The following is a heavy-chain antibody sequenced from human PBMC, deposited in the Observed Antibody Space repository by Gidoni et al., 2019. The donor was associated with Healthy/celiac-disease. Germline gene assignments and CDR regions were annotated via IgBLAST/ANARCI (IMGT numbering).Heavy chain of an antibody. CDR1: GFTYSSYA. CDR2: LSGSGGST. CDR3: AKRIPSTYYYDSSGYYYVAPFDY. D-gene: IGHD3-22*01. J-gene: IGHJ4*02. Sequence: EGQVLEAGGGWVQPGGSLRLSCAASGFTYSSYAMSGGRQAPGQGLEWVSALSGSGGSTYSADSVNGRFTISRDNSKNTLYLQMNSLRAEGTAVYYCAKRIPSTYYYDSSGYYYVAPFDYWGQGTLVTVSS. V-gene: IGHV3-23*01.